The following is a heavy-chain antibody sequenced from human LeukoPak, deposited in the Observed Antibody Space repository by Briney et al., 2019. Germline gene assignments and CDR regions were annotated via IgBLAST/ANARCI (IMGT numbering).Heavy chain of an antibody. V-gene: IGHV4-38-2*02. D-gene: IGHD3-22*01. J-gene: IGHJ6*03. CDR1: GYSISSGYY. CDR3: ARGRHDITMIVVVMTSVSYYLDV. Sequence: SETLSLTCTVSGYSISSGYYWRWIRQPPGKGLEWIGSIYHSGSTYYNPSLKSRVTISVDTSKNQFSLKLRSVTAADTAVYYCARGRHDITMIVVVMTSVSYYLDVWGKGTTVTVS. CDR2: IYHSGST.